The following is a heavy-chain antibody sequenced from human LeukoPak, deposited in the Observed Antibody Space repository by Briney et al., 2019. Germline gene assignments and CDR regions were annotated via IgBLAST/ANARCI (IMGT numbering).Heavy chain of an antibody. CDR3: AKDQSNGGRITIFMDV. J-gene: IGHJ6*03. CDR2: ISGSGGST. D-gene: IGHD3-3*01. V-gene: IGHV3-23*01. CDR1: GFTFSSYA. Sequence: GGSLRLSCAASGFTFSSYAMSWVRQAPGKGLEWVSAISGSGGSTYYADSVKGRFTISRDNSKNTLYLQMNSLRAEDTAVYYCAKDQSNGGRITIFMDVWGKGTTVTVSS.